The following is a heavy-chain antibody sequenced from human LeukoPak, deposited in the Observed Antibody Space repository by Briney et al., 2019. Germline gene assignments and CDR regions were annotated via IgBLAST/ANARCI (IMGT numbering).Heavy chain of an antibody. CDR3: ANEVVVVAAPTTSFDY. CDR2: ISGSGGST. D-gene: IGHD2-15*01. CDR1: GFTFSSYA. V-gene: IGHV3-23*01. Sequence: PGGSLRLSCAASGFTFSSYAMSWVRQAPGKGLEWVSAISGSGGSTYYADSVKGRFTIPRDNSKNTLSLQMHSLRREDRAVYYCANEVVVVAAPTTSFDYWGQGTLVTVSS. J-gene: IGHJ4*02.